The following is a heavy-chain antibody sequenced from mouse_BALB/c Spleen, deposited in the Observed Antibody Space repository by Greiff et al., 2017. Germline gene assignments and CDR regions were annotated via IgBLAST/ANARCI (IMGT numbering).Heavy chain of an antibody. V-gene: IGHV1-54*01. CDR3: ARQDYYGSSYGAMDY. CDR2: INPGSGGT. D-gene: IGHD1-1*01. Sequence: VQRVESGAELVRPGTSVKVSCKASGYAFTNYLIEWVKQRPGQGLEWIGVINPGSGGTNYNEKFKGKATLTADKSSSTAYMQLSSLTSDDSAVYFCARQDYYGSSYGAMDYWGQGTSVTVSS. CDR1: GYAFTNYL. J-gene: IGHJ4*01.